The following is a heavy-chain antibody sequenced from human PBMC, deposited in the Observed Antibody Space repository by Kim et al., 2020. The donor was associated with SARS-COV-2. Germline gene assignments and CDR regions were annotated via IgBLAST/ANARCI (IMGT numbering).Heavy chain of an antibody. J-gene: IGHJ6*02. Sequence: SETLSLTCAVYGGSFSGYYWSWIRQPPGKGLEWIGEINHSGSTNYNPSLKSRVTISVDTSKNQFSLKLSSVTAADTAVYYCVMSNYYYYYGMDVWGQGTTVTVSS. CDR2: INHSGST. V-gene: IGHV4-34*01. D-gene: IGHD3-16*01. CDR1: GGSFSGYY. CDR3: VMSNYYYYYGMDV.